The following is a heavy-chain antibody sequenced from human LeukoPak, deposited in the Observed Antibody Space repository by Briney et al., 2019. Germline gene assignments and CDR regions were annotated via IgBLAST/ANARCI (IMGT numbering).Heavy chain of an antibody. Sequence: SETLSLTCAVYGGSFSGYYWSWIRQPPGKGLEWIGEINHSGSTNYNPSLKSRATISVDTSKNQFSLKLSSVTAADTAVYYCARGYYGSGSHCCHMDVWGKGTTITVS. D-gene: IGHD3-10*01. J-gene: IGHJ6*03. CDR3: ARGYYGSGSHCCHMDV. CDR1: GGSFSGYY. CDR2: INHSGST. V-gene: IGHV4-34*01.